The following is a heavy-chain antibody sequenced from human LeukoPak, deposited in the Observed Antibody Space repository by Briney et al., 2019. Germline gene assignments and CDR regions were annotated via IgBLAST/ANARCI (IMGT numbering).Heavy chain of an antibody. D-gene: IGHD4-17*01. CDR1: GGTFSSYT. J-gene: IGHJ3*02. CDR3: ARGRALKDYGDYQDAFDI. Sequence: RGSSVKVSCKASGGTFSSYTISWVRQAPGQGLEWMGRIIPILGIANYAQKFQGRVTITADKSTSTAYMELSSLRSEDTAVYYCARGRALKDYGDYQDAFDIGGQGTMVTVSS. V-gene: IGHV1-69*02. CDR2: IIPILGIA.